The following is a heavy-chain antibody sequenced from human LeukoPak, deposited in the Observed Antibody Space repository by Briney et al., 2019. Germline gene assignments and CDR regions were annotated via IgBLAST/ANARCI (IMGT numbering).Heavy chain of an antibody. Sequence: ASVKVSCKVSGYTFTDYYMHWVQQAPGKGLEWMGLVDPEDGETIYAEKFQGRVTITADTSTDTAYMELSSLRSEDTAVYYCATKMWGATTRNWFDPWGQGTLVTVSS. V-gene: IGHV1-69-2*01. D-gene: IGHD1-26*01. CDR1: GYTFTDYY. CDR2: VDPEDGET. J-gene: IGHJ5*02. CDR3: ATKMWGATTRNWFDP.